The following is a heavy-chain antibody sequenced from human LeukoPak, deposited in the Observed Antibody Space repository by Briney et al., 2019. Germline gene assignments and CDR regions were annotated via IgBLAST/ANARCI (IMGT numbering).Heavy chain of an antibody. CDR1: GFTVSGNY. J-gene: IGHJ4*02. CDR2: IYSGGTT. V-gene: IGHV3-53*01. Sequence: GGSLRLSCAVSGFTVSGNYMSWVRQAPGKGLEWVSLIYSGGTTYYADSVKGRFTISRDNSKNTLYLQMNSLRAEDTAVYYCARRAGGYSHPYNYWGQGILVTVSS. D-gene: IGHD4-23*01. CDR3: ARRAGGYSHPYNY.